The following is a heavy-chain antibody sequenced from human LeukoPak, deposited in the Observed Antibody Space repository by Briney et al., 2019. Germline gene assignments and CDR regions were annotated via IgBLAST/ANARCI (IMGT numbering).Heavy chain of an antibody. J-gene: IGHJ4*02. Sequence: PGGSLRLSCAASGFTFSSYSMNWVRQAPGKGLEWVSSISSSSSYIYYADSVKGRFTISRDNAKNSLYLQMNSLRAEDTAVYYCARGEYYYDSSGYPDHFDYWAREPWSPSPQ. D-gene: IGHD3-22*01. CDR3: ARGEYYYDSSGYPDHFDY. CDR1: GFTFSSYS. CDR2: ISSSSSYI. V-gene: IGHV3-21*01.